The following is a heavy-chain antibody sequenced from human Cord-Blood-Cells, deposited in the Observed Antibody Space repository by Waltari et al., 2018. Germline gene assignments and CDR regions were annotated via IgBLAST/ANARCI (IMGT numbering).Heavy chain of an antibody. J-gene: IGHJ3*02. CDR1: GGPISSGYYY. Sequence: QVQLQESGPGLVKPSQTLSITCTVSGGPISSGYYYWSWIRQPPGKGLEWIGYIYYSGSTYYNPSLKSRVTISVDTSKNQFSLKLSSVTAADTAVYYCARAFIKNAFDIWGQGTMVTVSS. CDR2: IYYSGST. CDR3: ARAFIKNAFDI. D-gene: IGHD3-10*01. V-gene: IGHV4-30-4*08.